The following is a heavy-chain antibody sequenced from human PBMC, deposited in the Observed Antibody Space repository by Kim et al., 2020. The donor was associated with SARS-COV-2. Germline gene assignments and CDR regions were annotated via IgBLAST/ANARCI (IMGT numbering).Heavy chain of an antibody. CDR3: ARDHPDAVTNYYYYGMDV. J-gene: IGHJ6*02. CDR1: GYTFTSYG. CDR2: ISAYNGNT. V-gene: IGHV1-18*04. D-gene: IGHD4-17*01. Sequence: ASVKVSCKASGYTFTSYGISWVRQAPGQGLEWMGWISAYNGNTNYAQKLQGRVTMTTDTSTSTAYMELRSLRSDDTAVYYCARDHPDAVTNYYYYGMDVWGQGTTVTVSS.